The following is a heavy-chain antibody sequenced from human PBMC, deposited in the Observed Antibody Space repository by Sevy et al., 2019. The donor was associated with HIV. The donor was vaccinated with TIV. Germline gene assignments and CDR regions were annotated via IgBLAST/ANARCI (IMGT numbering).Heavy chain of an antibody. J-gene: IGHJ4*02. CDR1: GFTFHTYW. CDR2: IRQDGNEI. CDR3: ARRYFDV. Sequence: GGSLRLSCAASGFTFHTYWMQWVRQAPGKGLEWVANIRQDGNEIYYADSVKGRFTISRDNARQSLYLEMNNLRVEDLGIYYCARRYFDVWGQGTLVTVSS. V-gene: IGHV3-7*01.